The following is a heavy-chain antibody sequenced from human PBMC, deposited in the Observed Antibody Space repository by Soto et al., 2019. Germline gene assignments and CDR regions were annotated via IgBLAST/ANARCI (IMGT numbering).Heavy chain of an antibody. CDR3: APTIAAAGHDAFDI. D-gene: IGHD6-13*01. CDR1: GFSLSTSGVG. Sequence: QITLKESGPTLVNPTQTLTLTCTFSGFSLSTSGVGVGWIRQPPGKALEWLALIYWDDDKRYSPSLKSRLTTXKXTXXHQVVLTMTNMDPVDTATYYCAPTIAAAGHDAFDIWGQGTMVTVSS. J-gene: IGHJ3*02. V-gene: IGHV2-5*02. CDR2: IYWDDDK.